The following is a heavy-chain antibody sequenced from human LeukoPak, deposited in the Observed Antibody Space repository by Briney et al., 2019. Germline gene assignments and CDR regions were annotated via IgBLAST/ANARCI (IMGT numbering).Heavy chain of an antibody. D-gene: IGHD6-13*01. CDR2: ISASGGST. V-gene: IGHV3-23*01. CDR1: GFTFSSYA. J-gene: IGHJ3*02. Sequence: TGGSLRLSCAASGFTFSSYAMNWVRQAPGKGLEWVSGISASGGSTHYADSVKGRFTTSRDNSRNTLDLQMSSLRAEDTALYYCAKKYSSTWYAFDIWGQGTMVTVSS. CDR3: AKKYSSTWYAFDI.